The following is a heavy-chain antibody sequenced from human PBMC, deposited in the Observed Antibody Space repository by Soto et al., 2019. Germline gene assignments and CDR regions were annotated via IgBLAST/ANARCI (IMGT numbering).Heavy chain of an antibody. Sequence: ASVKVSCKASGYTFTSYGISWVRQAPGQGLEWMGWISAYNGNTNYAQKLQGRVTMTTDTSTSTAYMELRSLRSDDTAVYYCARDREYYDSSGYHDAFDIWGQGTMVTVS. D-gene: IGHD3-22*01. J-gene: IGHJ3*02. CDR3: ARDREYYDSSGYHDAFDI. CDR2: ISAYNGNT. CDR1: GYTFTSYG. V-gene: IGHV1-18*01.